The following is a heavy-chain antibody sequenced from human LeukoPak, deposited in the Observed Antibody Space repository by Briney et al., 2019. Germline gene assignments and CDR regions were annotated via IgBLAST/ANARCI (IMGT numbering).Heavy chain of an antibody. Sequence: SETLSLTCAVYGGSFSGYYWSWIRQPPGKGLEWIGGINNSGSTNYNPSLKSRVTISVDTSKNQFSLKLSSVTAADTAVYYCARGLTITGDDPRQLYYFDYWGKGTLVTVP. D-gene: IGHD7-27*01. CDR1: GGSFSGYY. J-gene: IGHJ4*02. CDR3: ARGLTITGDDPRQLYYFDY. V-gene: IGHV4-34*01. CDR2: INNSGST.